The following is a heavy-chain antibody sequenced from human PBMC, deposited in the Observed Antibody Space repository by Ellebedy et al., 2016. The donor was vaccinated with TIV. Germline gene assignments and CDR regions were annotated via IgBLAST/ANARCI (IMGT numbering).Heavy chain of an antibody. V-gene: IGHV3-21*01. CDR1: GFTFSSYS. CDR2: ISSSSSYI. CDR3: ARDHLGTAIPYDY. D-gene: IGHD2-21*02. J-gene: IGHJ4*02. Sequence: GGSLKISCAASGFTFSSYSMNWVRQAPGKGLEWVSSISSSSSYIDYADSVKGRFTISRDNAKNSLYLQMNSLRAEDTAVYYCARDHLGTAIPYDYWGQGTLVTISS.